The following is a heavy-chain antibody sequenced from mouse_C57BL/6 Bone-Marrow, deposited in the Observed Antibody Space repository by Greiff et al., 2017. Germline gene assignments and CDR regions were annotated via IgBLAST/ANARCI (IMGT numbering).Heavy chain of an antibody. CDR3: AWGGFLYYSNYLYAMDD. CDR1: GYTFTSYW. J-gene: IGHJ4*01. Sequence: VQLQQPGAELVRPGSSVKLSCKASGYTFTSYWMDWVQQRPGQGLDWIGNIYPSDSETHYNQKFKDKATLTVAKSSSTAYMQLSSLTSKHSAVYYCAWGGFLYYSNYLYAMDDWGQGTSVTVSS. V-gene: IGHV1-61*01. CDR2: IYPSDSET. D-gene: IGHD2-5*01.